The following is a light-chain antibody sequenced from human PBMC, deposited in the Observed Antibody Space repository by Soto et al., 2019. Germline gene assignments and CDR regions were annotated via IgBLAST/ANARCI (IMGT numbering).Light chain of an antibody. V-gene: IGKV3-20*01. CDR3: LQYRTPATWT. CDR1: QGVDSDS. J-gene: IGKJ1*01. CDR2: GAS. Sequence: EIVLTQSPGTLSLSPGERATLSCRTSQGVDSDSLAWYQQRPGQAPRLVIHGASFRATGIPDRFSGSGAGTDFGLTVSRVESEDVAVYYWLQYRTPATWTVGQGTKVEIK.